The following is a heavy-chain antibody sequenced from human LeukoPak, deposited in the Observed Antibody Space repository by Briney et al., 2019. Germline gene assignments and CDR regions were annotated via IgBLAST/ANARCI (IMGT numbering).Heavy chain of an antibody. CDR1: GFTFTSSA. D-gene: IGHD3-9*01. V-gene: IGHV1-58*02. Sequence: SVKVSCKASGFTFTSSAMQWVRQARGQRLEWIGWIVVGSGNTNYAQKFQERVTITKDMSTSTAYIELSSLRSEDTAVYYCAVQLRYSPFDYLGQGTLVTVSS. CDR2: IVVGSGNT. J-gene: IGHJ4*02. CDR3: AVQLRYSPFDY.